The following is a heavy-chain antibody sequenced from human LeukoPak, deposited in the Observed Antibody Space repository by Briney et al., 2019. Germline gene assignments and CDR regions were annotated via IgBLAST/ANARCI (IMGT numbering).Heavy chain of an antibody. D-gene: IGHD1-7*01. J-gene: IGHJ6*03. CDR3: AKVFSAWNYDPGYYYYIDV. CDR1: GFIFSNYG. V-gene: IGHV3-30*02. Sequence: PGGSLRLSCAASGFIFSNYGMRWVRQAPGKGMEWVAFMQYDGSYKYYADSVKGRFTISRDKSKNTLSLQMNSLRAEDTAVYYCAKVFSAWNYDPGYYYYIDVWGKGTTVTVSS. CDR2: MQYDGSYK.